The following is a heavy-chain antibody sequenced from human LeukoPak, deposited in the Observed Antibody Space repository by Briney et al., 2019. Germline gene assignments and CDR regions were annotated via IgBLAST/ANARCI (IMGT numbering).Heavy chain of an antibody. CDR1: GFTFSTYA. V-gene: IGHV3-30*02. Sequence: GGSLRLSCAASGFTFSTYAMHWVRQAPGKGLDWVAFMRYDGNFEDYVDSVNGRFTISRDNSKKTLYLQMKSLRPEDTAVYYCAKRGDTGYDFSFDSWGQGTLVIVSS. D-gene: IGHD5-12*01. J-gene: IGHJ4*02. CDR2: MRYDGNFE. CDR3: AKRGDTGYDFSFDS.